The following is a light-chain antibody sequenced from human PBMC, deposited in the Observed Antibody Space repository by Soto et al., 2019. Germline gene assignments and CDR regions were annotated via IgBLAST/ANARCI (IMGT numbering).Light chain of an antibody. Sequence: EIVLTQSPGTLSLSPGERATLPCRASQSVSSSYLAWYQQKPGQAPRLVIYGASSRATGIPDRFSGRGSGTDFTLTISRLEPEDFAVYYCQQYGSLSWTFGQGTKV. CDR1: QSVSSSY. CDR2: GAS. CDR3: QQYGSLSWT. V-gene: IGKV3-20*01. J-gene: IGKJ1*01.